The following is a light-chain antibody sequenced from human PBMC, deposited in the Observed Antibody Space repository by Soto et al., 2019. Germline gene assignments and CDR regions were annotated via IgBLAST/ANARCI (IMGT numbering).Light chain of an antibody. V-gene: IGLV1-40*01. CDR2: GNS. Sequence: QSVLTQPPSVSGAPGQRVTISCTGSSSNIGAGYDVHWYQQLPGTAPKLLIYGNSNRPSGVPDRFSGSKSGTSASLAITGLQAEDEADYYCQSYDSNPLFGTGTKLTVL. CDR1: SSNIGAGYD. J-gene: IGLJ1*01. CDR3: QSYDSNPL.